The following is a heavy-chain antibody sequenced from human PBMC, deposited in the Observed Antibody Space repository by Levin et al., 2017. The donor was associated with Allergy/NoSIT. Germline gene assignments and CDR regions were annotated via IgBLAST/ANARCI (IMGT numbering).Heavy chain of an antibody. V-gene: IGHV3-30*18. CDR2: ISYDGSNK. CDR1: GFTFSSYG. CDR3: AKDGNFDWLLSFDY. Sequence: GGSLRLSCAASGFTFSSYGMHWVRQAPGKGLEWVAVISYDGSNKYYADSVKGRFTISRDNSKNTLYLQMNSLRAEDTAVYYCAKDGNFDWLLSFDYWGQGTLVTVSS. D-gene: IGHD3-9*01. J-gene: IGHJ4*02.